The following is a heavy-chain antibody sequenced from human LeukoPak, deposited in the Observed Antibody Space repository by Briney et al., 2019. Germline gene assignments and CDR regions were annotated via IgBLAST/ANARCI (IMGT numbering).Heavy chain of an antibody. D-gene: IGHD6-19*01. CDR2: INPDGSNM. CDR3: VSGLQWLY. Sequence: GGSLRLSCAASGFSFSSYWMSWVRQAPGKGLEWVANINPDGSNMLYVDSVKGRFTISRDNAENSLYLQMNNLRAEDTAVYFCVSGLQWLYWGQGTLVTVSS. CDR1: GFSFSSYW. J-gene: IGHJ4*02. V-gene: IGHV3-7*01.